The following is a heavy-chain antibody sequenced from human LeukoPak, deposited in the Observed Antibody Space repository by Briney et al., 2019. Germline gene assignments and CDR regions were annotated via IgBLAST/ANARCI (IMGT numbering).Heavy chain of an antibody. CDR2: ISSSSSTI. J-gene: IGHJ4*02. CDR3: ARGSPGVGATPPYFDC. D-gene: IGHD1-26*01. V-gene: IGHV3-48*02. Sequence: GGSLRLSCAASGFTFSSYSMNWVRQAPGKGLEWVSYISSSSSTIYYADSVKGRFTISRDNAKNSLYLQMNSLRDEDTAVYYCARGSPGVGATPPYFDCWGQRTLVTVSS. CDR1: GFTFSSYS.